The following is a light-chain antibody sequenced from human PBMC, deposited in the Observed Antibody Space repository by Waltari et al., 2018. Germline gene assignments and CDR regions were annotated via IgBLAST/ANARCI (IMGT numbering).Light chain of an antibody. V-gene: IGLV4-60*03. J-gene: IGLJ3*02. Sequence: QPVLTQSSSASASLGSSVKHTCTLSSRHSSYIIAWHQPQPGTAPRYLMKVEGSGSYNKGSGVPGRFSGSSSGADRYLTISNLQSEDEADYYCENWDSNTQGGFGGVTKLTIL. CDR1: SRHSSYI. CDR3: ENWDSNTQGG. CDR2: VEGSGSY.